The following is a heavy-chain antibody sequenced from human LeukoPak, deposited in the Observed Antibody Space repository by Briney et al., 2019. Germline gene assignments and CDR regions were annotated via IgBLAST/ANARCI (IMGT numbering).Heavy chain of an antibody. J-gene: IGHJ4*02. CDR2: IYYSGST. CDR1: GGSISSSNYY. D-gene: IGHD3-22*01. V-gene: IGHV4-39*07. CDR3: ARAPYYDSSGYHSAYFEY. Sequence: SETLSLTCTVSGGSISSSNYYWGWIRQPPGKGLEWIGSIYYSGSTYYNPSLKSRVTISVDTSKNHFSLKLSSVTAADTAVYYCARAPYYDSSGYHSAYFEYWGQGTLVTVSS.